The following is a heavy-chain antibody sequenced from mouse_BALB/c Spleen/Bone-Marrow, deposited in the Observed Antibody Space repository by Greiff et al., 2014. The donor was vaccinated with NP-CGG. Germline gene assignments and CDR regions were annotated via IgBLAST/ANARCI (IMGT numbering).Heavy chain of an antibody. D-gene: IGHD2-1*01. CDR1: GYSFTTYW. CDR3: AREKVYYGISWFAY. CDR2: IHPSDSET. V-gene: IGHV1-61*01. J-gene: IGHJ3*01. Sequence: VQLQQSGTEVVRPGASGKLSCKASGYSFTTYWMNWVKQRPGQGLEWIGMIHPSDSETRLNQKFKDKATLTVDKSSSTAYMQLNSPTSEDSAVYYCAREKVYYGISWFAYWGQGTLVTVSA.